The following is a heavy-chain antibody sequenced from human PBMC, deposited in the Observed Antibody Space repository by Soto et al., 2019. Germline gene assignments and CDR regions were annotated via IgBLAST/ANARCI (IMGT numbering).Heavy chain of an antibody. Sequence: QLQLQESGSGLVKPSQTLSLTCAVSGGSISSGGYSWSWIRQPPGKGLKWIGYIYHRGSTYYNPSLKSQVTIPAARSTNQVSLKPRPVTAADPAVYSCATAPDVWGQGPTVPVS. J-gene: IGHJ6*02. CDR3: ATAPDV. CDR2: IYHRGST. V-gene: IGHV4-30-2*01. CDR1: GGSISSGGYS.